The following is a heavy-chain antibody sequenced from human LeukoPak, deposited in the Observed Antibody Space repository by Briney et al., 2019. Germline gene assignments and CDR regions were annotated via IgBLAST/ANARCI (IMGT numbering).Heavy chain of an antibody. CDR1: GFTFSDYY. V-gene: IGHV3-23*01. CDR2: ISGSGGST. Sequence: GGSLRLSCAASGFTFSDYYMSWIRQAPGKGLEWVSAISGSGGSTYYADSVKGRFTISRDNSKNTLYLQMNSLRAEDTAVYYCAKDRERFLEWLLPHYWGQGTLVTVSS. CDR3: AKDRERFLEWLLPHY. D-gene: IGHD3-3*01. J-gene: IGHJ4*02.